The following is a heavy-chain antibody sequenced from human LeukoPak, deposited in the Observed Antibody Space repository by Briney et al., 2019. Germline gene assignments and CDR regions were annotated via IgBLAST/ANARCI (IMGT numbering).Heavy chain of an antibody. CDR1: GFTFSSYS. J-gene: IGHJ4*02. D-gene: IGHD2-2*01. CDR3: AKSDGYQLPPLNY. Sequence: GGSLRLSCAASGFTFSSYSMNWVRQAPGKGLEWVAFIRYDGSNKYYADSVKGRFTISRDNSKNTLYLQMNSLRAEDTAVYYCAKSDGYQLPPLNYWGQGTLVTVSS. CDR2: IRYDGSNK. V-gene: IGHV3-30*02.